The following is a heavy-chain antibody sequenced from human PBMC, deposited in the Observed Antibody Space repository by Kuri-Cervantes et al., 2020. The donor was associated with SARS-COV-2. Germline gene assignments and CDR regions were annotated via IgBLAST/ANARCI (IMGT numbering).Heavy chain of an antibody. J-gene: IGHJ6*02. Sequence: ETLSLTCVAPGFTFSSYGMHWVRQAPGKGLEWVSYISSSGSTIYYADSVKGRFTISRDNSKNTLYLQMNSLRAEDTAVYYCARGFGELLGPGMDAWGQGTTVTVSS. CDR1: GFTFSSYG. CDR2: ISSSGSTI. D-gene: IGHD3-10*01. V-gene: IGHV3-48*01. CDR3: ARGFGELLGPGMDA.